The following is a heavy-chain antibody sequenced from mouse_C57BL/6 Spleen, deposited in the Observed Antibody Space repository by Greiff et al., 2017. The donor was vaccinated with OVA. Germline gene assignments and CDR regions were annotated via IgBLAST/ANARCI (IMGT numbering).Heavy chain of an antibody. CDR2: IEPNSGGT. D-gene: IGHD2-4*01. J-gene: IGHJ2*01. CDR1: GYTFTSYW. Sequence: VQLQQPGAELVKPGASVKLSCKASGYTFTSYWMHWVKQRPGRGLEWIGRIEPNSGGTKYNEKFKSKATLTVDKPSSTAYMQLSSLTSYDSSVYYCARSAYDYCFDYWGQGTTLTVSS. CDR3: ARSAYDYCFDY. V-gene: IGHV1-72*01.